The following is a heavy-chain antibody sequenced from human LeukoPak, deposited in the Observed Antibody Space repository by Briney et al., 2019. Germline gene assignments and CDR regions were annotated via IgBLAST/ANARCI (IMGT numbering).Heavy chain of an antibody. D-gene: IGHD6-13*01. Sequence: SETLSLTCAVYGGSFSGYYWSWIRQPPGKGLEWIGEINHSGSTNYNPSLKSRVTISVDTSKNQFSLKLSSVTAADTAVYYCASRPRIAAAGTPYYYYMDVWGKGTTVTVSS. CDR1: GGSFSGYY. J-gene: IGHJ6*03. CDR3: ASRPRIAAAGTPYYYYMDV. V-gene: IGHV4-34*01. CDR2: INHSGST.